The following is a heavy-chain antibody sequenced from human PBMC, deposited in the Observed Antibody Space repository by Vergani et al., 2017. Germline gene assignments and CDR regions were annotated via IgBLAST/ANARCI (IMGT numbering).Heavy chain of an antibody. Sequence: EVQLVESGGGLIQPGGSLRLSCAASGFTVSSNYMSWVRQAPGKGLEWVSVIYSGGSTYYADSVKGRFTISRDNSKNSLYLQMNSLRAEDTAVYYCARDREFFMITFGGAGYFDLWGRGTLVTVSS. CDR1: GFTVSSNY. V-gene: IGHV3-53*01. CDR2: IYSGGST. CDR3: ARDREFFMITFGGAGYFDL. D-gene: IGHD3-16*01. J-gene: IGHJ2*01.